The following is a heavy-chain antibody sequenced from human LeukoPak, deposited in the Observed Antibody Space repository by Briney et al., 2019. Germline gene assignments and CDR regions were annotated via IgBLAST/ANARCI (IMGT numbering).Heavy chain of an antibody. J-gene: IGHJ4*02. CDR3: ARHPGPDY. CDR2: IYHSGST. CDR1: GHSISSGSY. V-gene: IGHV4-38-2*01. Sequence: PSETLSLTCAVSGHSISSGSYWGWLRQPPGTGLEWIGSIYHSGSTYYNPSLKSRVTISVDTSKNQFSLKLNSVTAADTAVYYCARHPGPDYWGQGTLVTVSS.